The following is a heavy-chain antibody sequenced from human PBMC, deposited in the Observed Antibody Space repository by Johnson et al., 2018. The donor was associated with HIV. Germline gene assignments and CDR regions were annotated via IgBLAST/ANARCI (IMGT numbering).Heavy chain of an antibody. V-gene: IGHV3-30*14. CDR2: ISYDGGSK. D-gene: IGHD5-18*01. Sequence: QVLLVESGGGVVQPGRSLRLSCAASGFTFSTYAMHWVRQAPGKGLEWVAVISYDGGSKYYADSVKGRFTISRDNSKNTLYLQINSLRAEDTAVYYCARVDTAMTYDAFDIWGQGTMVTVPS. CDR3: ARVDTAMTYDAFDI. CDR1: GFTFSTYA. J-gene: IGHJ3*02.